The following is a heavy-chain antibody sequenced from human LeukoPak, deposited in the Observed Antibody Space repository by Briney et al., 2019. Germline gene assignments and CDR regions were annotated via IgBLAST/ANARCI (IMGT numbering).Heavy chain of an antibody. J-gene: IGHJ2*01. V-gene: IGHV4-39*07. Sequence: SETLSLTCTVPGGSISSSSYYWGWIRQPPGKGLEWIGSIYYSGSTYYNPSLKSRVTISVDTSKNQFSLKLSSVTAADTAVYYCARVQGYYDSTGYFDLWGRGPLVTVSS. CDR3: ARVQGYYDSTGYFDL. CDR2: IYYSGST. D-gene: IGHD3-22*01. CDR1: GGSISSSSYY.